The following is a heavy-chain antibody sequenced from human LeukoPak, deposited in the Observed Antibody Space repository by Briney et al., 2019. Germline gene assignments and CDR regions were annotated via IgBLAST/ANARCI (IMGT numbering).Heavy chain of an antibody. V-gene: IGHV3-23*01. D-gene: IGHD3-10*01. J-gene: IGHJ4*02. CDR2: ISGSGGST. Sequence: GGSLRLSCAASGFTFSSYAMSWVRQATGKGLEWVSAISGSGGSTYYADSVKGRFTISRDNSKNTLYLQMNSLRAEDTAVYYCAKDTYYYGSGTDYWGQGTLVTVSS. CDR1: GFTFSSYA. CDR3: AKDTYYYGSGTDY.